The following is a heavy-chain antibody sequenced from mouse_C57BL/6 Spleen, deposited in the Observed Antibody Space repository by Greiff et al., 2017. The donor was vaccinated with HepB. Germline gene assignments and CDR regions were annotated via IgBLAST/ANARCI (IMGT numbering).Heavy chain of an antibody. J-gene: IGHJ4*01. CDR2: IYPGDGDT. Sequence: VQVVESGAELVKPGASVKISCKASGYAFSSYWMNWVKQRPGKGLEWIGQIYPGDGDTNYNGKFKGKATLTADKSSSTAYMQLSSLTSEDSAVYFCARGGLRRKDYYAMDYWGQGTSVTVSS. V-gene: IGHV1-80*01. CDR1: GYAFSSYW. D-gene: IGHD2-2*01. CDR3: ARGGLRRKDYYAMDY.